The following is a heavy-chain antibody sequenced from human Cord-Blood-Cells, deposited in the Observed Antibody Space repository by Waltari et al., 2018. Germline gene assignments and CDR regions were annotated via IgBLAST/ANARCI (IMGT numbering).Heavy chain of an antibody. Sequence: QVQLVQYGAEVKKPGSSVKVSCKASGGTFSSNAISWVRQARGQGLEGMGETSPIVATANYPQKFQGRVTITADESTSTAYMGLSSLRSEDTAVYYCARKSLTGDQGYYFDYWGQGTLVTVSS. V-gene: IGHV1-69*01. D-gene: IGHD7-27*01. CDR3: ARKSLTGDQGYYFDY. CDR2: TSPIVATA. CDR1: GGTFSSNA. J-gene: IGHJ4*02.